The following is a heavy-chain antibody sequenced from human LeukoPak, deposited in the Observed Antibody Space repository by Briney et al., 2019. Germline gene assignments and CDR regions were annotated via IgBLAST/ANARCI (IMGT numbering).Heavy chain of an antibody. Sequence: RTGGSLRLSCAASGFTFSSYSMNWVRQAPGKGLEWVSSISSSSSYIYYADSVKGRFTFSRDNAKNSLSLQMNSLRAEDTAVYYCARDGEVGVGRWFDPWGQGTLVTVSS. CDR1: GFTFSSYS. CDR2: ISSSSSYI. V-gene: IGHV3-21*01. J-gene: IGHJ5*02. D-gene: IGHD1-26*01. CDR3: ARDGEVGVGRWFDP.